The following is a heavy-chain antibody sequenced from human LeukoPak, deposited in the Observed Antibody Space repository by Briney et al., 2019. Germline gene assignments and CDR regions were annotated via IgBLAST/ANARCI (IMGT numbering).Heavy chain of an antibody. V-gene: IGHV1-3*01. CDR1: GYTFTSYA. Sequence: ASVKVSCKASGYTFTSYAMHWVRQAPGQRLEWMGWINAGNGNTKYSQNFQGRVTFISNTSATTAFMELSSLRSEDAAVYYCARDSGSGNNDYWGQGTLVTVSS. J-gene: IGHJ4*02. CDR2: INAGNGNT. D-gene: IGHD1-26*01. CDR3: ARDSGSGNNDY.